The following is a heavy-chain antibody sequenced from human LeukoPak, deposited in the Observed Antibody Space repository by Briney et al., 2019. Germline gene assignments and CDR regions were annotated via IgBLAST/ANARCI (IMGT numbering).Heavy chain of an antibody. CDR3: VMFFMGSTNWPDY. CDR1: GFTFSSYS. J-gene: IGHJ4*02. CDR2: ISSSSSYI. V-gene: IGHV3-21*01. Sequence: GGSLRLSCAASGFTFSSYSMTWVRQAPGKGLEWVSSISSSSSYIYYADSVKGRFTISRDNAKKSVYSQMNSLRAEDTAVYYCVMFFMGSTNWPDYWGQGTLVTVSS. D-gene: IGHD2-2*01.